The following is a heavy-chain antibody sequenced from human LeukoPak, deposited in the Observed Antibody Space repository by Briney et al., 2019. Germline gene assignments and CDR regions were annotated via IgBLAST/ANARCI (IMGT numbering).Heavy chain of an antibody. V-gene: IGHV4-39*07. CDR3: ARDSNTVIQP. Sequence: PSETLSLTCTVSGGSISSSSYYWGWIRQLPGKGLEWIGSIYYSGSTYYNPSLKSRVTISVDTSKNQFSLKLSSVTAADTAVYYCARDSNTVIQPWGQGTLVTVSS. CDR1: GGSISSSSYY. D-gene: IGHD2-21*01. CDR2: IYYSGST. J-gene: IGHJ5*02.